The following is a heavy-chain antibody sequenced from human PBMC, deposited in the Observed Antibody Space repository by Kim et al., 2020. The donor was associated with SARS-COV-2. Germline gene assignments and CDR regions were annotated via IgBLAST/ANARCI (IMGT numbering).Heavy chain of an antibody. Sequence: TYYADSVKGRFTISRDNSKNTLYLQMNSLRAEDTAVYYCAKDIGLDAFDIWGQGTMVTVSS. D-gene: IGHD2-15*01. CDR2: T. V-gene: IGHV3-23*01. J-gene: IGHJ3*02. CDR3: AKDIGLDAFDI.